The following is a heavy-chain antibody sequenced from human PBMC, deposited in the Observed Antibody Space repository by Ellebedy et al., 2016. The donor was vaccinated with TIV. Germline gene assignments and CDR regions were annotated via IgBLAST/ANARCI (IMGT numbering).Heavy chain of an antibody. J-gene: IGHJ6*02. Sequence: ASVKVSCKASGYTFTANYVHWVRQAPGQGLEWMGWINPDSGGTNFAQRFQGRVTMTRDTSVNTAYMELSRLESDDTAVYYCARVRRGSSGMDVWGQGSTVTVS. V-gene: IGHV1-2*02. CDR1: GYTFTANY. D-gene: IGHD6-19*01. CDR2: INPDSGGT. CDR3: ARVRRGSSGMDV.